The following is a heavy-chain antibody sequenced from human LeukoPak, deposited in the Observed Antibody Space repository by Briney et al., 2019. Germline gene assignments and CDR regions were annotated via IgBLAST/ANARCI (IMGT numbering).Heavy chain of an antibody. Sequence: SETLSLTCTVSGGSISSYYWSWIRQPPGKGLEWIGSIYYSGSTYYNPSLKSRVTISVDTSKNQFSLKLSSVTAADTAVYYCARHARYDSSGSNWFDPWGQGTLVTVSP. CDR1: GGSISSYY. D-gene: IGHD3-22*01. V-gene: IGHV4-39*01. CDR3: ARHARYDSSGSNWFDP. CDR2: IYYSGST. J-gene: IGHJ5*02.